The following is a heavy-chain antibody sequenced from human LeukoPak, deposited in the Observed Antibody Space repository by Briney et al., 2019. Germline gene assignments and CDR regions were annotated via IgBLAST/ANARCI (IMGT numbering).Heavy chain of an antibody. D-gene: IGHD6-13*01. CDR2: ISSSSSYI. V-gene: IGHV3-21*01. CDR1: GFTFSSYS. CDR3: ARDAAGAAAGTKGGFDP. Sequence: PGGSLRLSCAASGFTFSSYSMNWVRQAPGKGLEWVSSISSSSSYIYYADSVKGRFTISRDNAKNSLYLQLNSLRAEDTAVYYCARDAAGAAAGTKGGFDPWGQGTLVTVSS. J-gene: IGHJ5*02.